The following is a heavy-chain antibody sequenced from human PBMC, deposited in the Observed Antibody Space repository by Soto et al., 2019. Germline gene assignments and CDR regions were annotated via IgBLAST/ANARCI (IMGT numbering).Heavy chain of an antibody. CDR2: ISSSGSTI. J-gene: IGHJ6*02. D-gene: IGHD4-17*01. CDR3: ARRGGSVTTWGYHYYYGMDV. V-gene: IGHV3-48*03. Sequence: GSLRLSCAASGFTFSSYEMNWVRQAPGKGLEWVSYISSSGSTIYYADSVKGRFTISRDNAKNSLYLQMNSLRAEDTAVYYCARRGGSVTTWGYHYYYGMDVWGQGTTVTVSS. CDR1: GFTFSSYE.